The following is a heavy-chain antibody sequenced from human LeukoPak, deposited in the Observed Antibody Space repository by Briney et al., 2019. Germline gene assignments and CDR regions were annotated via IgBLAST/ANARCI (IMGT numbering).Heavy chain of an antibody. CDR3: ARALIVGATPFDY. Sequence: ASVKVSCKASGGTFSSYAISWVRQAPGQGLEWMGGIIPIFGTANYAQKFQSRVTITADESTSTAYMELSSLRSEDTAVYYCARALIVGATPFDYWGQGTLVTVSS. J-gene: IGHJ4*02. V-gene: IGHV1-69*13. D-gene: IGHD1-26*01. CDR1: GGTFSSYA. CDR2: IIPIFGTA.